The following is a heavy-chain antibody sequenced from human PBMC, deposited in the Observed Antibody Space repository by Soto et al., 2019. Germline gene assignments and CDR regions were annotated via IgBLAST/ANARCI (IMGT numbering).Heavy chain of an antibody. J-gene: IGHJ5*02. V-gene: IGHV1-18*04. CDR3: AREDQYSSSWYWFDP. Sequence: GASVKVSCKASGYTFTNYGLIWVRQAPGQGLEWMGWISGQNGHTKSVQKFQGRVTITADKSTSTAYMELSSLRSEDTAVYYCAREDQYSSSWYWFDPWGQGTLVTVSS. CDR1: GYTFTNYG. CDR2: ISGQNGHT. D-gene: IGHD6-13*01.